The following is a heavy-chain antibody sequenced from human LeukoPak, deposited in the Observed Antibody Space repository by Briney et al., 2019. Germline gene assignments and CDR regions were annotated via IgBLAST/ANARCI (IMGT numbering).Heavy chain of an antibody. CDR1: GFTFSSYG. Sequence: GGSLRLSCAASGFTFSSYGMHWVRQAPGKGLEWVAVISYDGSNKYYADSVKGRFTISRDNSKNRLYLQMNSLRAEDTAVYYCAKDGSYSIAAEGWFDPWGQGTLVTVSS. V-gene: IGHV3-30*18. CDR3: AKDGSYSIAAEGWFDP. CDR2: ISYDGSNK. J-gene: IGHJ5*02. D-gene: IGHD6-13*01.